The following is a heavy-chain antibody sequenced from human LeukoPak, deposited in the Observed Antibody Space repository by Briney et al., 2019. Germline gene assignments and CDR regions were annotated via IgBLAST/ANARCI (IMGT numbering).Heavy chain of an antibody. CDR1: GFTFSSYA. Sequence: GGSLRLSCAASGFTFSSYAMSWVRQAPGKGLEWVSAISGSGGSTYYADSVKGRFTISRDNSKNTLYLQMNSLRAEDTAVYYCATSTGYSSSWPSTYFDYWGQGTLVTVSS. D-gene: IGHD6-13*01. J-gene: IGHJ4*02. V-gene: IGHV3-23*01. CDR3: ATSTGYSSSWPSTYFDY. CDR2: ISGSGGST.